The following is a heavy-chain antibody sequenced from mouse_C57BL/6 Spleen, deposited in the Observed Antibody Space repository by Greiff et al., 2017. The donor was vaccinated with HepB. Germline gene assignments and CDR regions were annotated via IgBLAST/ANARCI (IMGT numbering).Heavy chain of an antibody. CDR3: ARFPLYGSRGYFDV. CDR1: GYSFTGYY. J-gene: IGHJ1*03. Sequence: DVQLQESGPELVKPGASVKISCKASGYSFTGYYMNWVKQSPEKSLEWIGEINPSTGGTTYNQKFKAKATLTVDKSSSTAYMQLKSLTSEDSAVYYCARFPLYGSRGYFDVWGTGTTVTVSS. D-gene: IGHD1-1*01. CDR2: INPSTGGT. V-gene: IGHV1-42*01.